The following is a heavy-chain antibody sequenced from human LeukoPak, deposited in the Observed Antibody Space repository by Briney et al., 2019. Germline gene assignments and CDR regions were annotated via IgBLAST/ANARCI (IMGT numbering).Heavy chain of an antibody. V-gene: IGHV4-4*07. CDR2: IYTSGST. Sequence: PSETLSLTCTVSGGSISSYYWSWIRQPAGKGLEWIGRIYTSGSTNYNPSLKSRVTMSVDTSKNQFSLKLSSVTAADTAVYYCARALSSSWYPPFDYWGQGTLVTVSS. CDR1: GGSISSYY. CDR3: ARALSSSWYPPFDY. J-gene: IGHJ4*02. D-gene: IGHD6-13*01.